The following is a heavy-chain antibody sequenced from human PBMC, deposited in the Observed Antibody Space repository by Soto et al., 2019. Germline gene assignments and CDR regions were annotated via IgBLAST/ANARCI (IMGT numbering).Heavy chain of an antibody. V-gene: IGHV3-23*01. CDR2: LPVRGSSP. CDR3: AKMTSGSYGRNYGMDV. D-gene: IGHD5-18*01. CDR1: GFTFSNYA. Sequence: GGSLRLSCAASGFTFSNYAMSWVRQAPGKGLEWVSALPVRGSSPYYADSVKGRFTTSRDNSKNSLYLQMNSLRAEDTAVYYCAKMTSGSYGRNYGMDVWGQGTTVTVSS. J-gene: IGHJ6*02.